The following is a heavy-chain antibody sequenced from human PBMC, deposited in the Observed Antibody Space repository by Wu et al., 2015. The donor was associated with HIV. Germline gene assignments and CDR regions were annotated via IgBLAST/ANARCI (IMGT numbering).Heavy chain of an antibody. V-gene: IGHV1-18*01. CDR2: INTDKGDR. CDR3: ARAPRSRPSGYFQH. Sequence: QVHLVQSGAEVKKPGASVKVSCKASGYTLTTYGISWVRQAPGQGLEWVGWINTDKGDRSYAQKLQDRVTMTTDTSTDTVYMELKSLRSDDTAIYYCARAPRSRPSGYFQHWGQGTLVTVSS. D-gene: IGHD1-26*01. CDR1: GYTLTTYG. J-gene: IGHJ1*01.